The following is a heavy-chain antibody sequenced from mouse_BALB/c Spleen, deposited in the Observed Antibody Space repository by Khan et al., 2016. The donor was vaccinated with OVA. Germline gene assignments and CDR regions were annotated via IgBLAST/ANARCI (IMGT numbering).Heavy chain of an antibody. V-gene: IGHV9-3*02. CDR1: GYIFTNYG. CDR3: ARGDYMYCSWFAY. CDR2: INTNTGEP. D-gene: IGHD2-14*01. Sequence: QIQLVQSGPELKKPGETVKISCKASGYIFTNYGMNWVKQAPGKGLKWMGWINTNTGEPTFAEEFKERFAFSLETSANTAYLQITSLKNEDTATYFCARGDYMYCSWFAYWGQGTLVTVSA. J-gene: IGHJ3*01.